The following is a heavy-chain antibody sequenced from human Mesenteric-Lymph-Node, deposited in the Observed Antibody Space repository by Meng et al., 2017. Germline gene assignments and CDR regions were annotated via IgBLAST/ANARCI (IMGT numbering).Heavy chain of an antibody. CDR1: GFTVSSNY. V-gene: IGHV3-11*04. Sequence: GESLKISCAASGFTVSSNYMSWVRQAPGKGLEWVSYISSSGSTIYYADSVKGRFTISRDNAKNSLYLQMNSLRAEDTAVYYRARDSSSWYEGWFDFWGQGTLVTVSS. J-gene: IGHJ5*01. CDR3: ARDSSSWYEGWFDF. CDR2: ISSSGSTI. D-gene: IGHD6-13*01.